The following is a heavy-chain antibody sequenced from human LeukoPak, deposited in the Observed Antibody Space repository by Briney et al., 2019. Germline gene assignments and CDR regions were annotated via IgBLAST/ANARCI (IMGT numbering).Heavy chain of an antibody. V-gene: IGHV3-30-3*01. J-gene: IGHJ4*02. D-gene: IGHD5-18*01. CDR3: AKDLGLTSYDYDY. Sequence: GGSLRLSCAASGFTFSSYAMHWVRQAPGEGLEWVAVISYDGSNKYYADSVKGRFTISRDNSKNTLCLQMNSLRAEDTAVYYCAKDLGLTSYDYDYWGQGTLVTVSS. CDR1: GFTFSSYA. CDR2: ISYDGSNK.